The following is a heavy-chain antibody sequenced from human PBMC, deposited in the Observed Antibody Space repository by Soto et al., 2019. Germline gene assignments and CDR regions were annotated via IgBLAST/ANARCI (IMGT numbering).Heavy chain of an antibody. V-gene: IGHV4-61*01. Sequence: SETLSLTCSVSGGSVSGSSHYWNWIRQTPGKGLEWIGYIDYSGSTKYSPSLKSRVTIAVDTSKTQVSLKMTSVTAADTAVYYCARVGTSSRRAVAGYFHYWGQVIQVIVSS. D-gene: IGHD1-7*01. CDR3: ARVGTSSRRAVAGYFHY. J-gene: IGHJ1*01. CDR2: IDYSGST. CDR1: GGSVSGSSHY.